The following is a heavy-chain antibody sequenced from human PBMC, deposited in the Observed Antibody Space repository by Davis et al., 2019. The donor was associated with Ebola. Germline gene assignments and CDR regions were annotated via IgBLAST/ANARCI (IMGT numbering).Heavy chain of an antibody. J-gene: IGHJ5*02. D-gene: IGHD2-15*01. Sequence: SETLSLTCTVSGGSISSNTYYWGWIRQPPGKGLEWIGNMYYSGSSHYNPSLKSRVTISVDTSKNQFSLKLTSVTAADTAVYYCARGNRYCSGDTCANWFDPWGQGTLVTVSS. CDR3: ARGNRYCSGDTCANWFDP. CDR1: GGSISSNTYY. CDR2: MYYSGSS. V-gene: IGHV4-39*01.